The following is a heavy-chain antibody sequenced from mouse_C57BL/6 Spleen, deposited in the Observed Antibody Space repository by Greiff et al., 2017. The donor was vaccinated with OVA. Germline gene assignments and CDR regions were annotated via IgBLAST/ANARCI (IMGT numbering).Heavy chain of an antibody. D-gene: IGHD1-1*01. V-gene: IGHV1-52*01. CDR1: GYTFTSYW. CDR2: IDPSDSEP. Sequence: QVQLQQPGAELVRPGSSVKLSCKASGYTFTSYWMHWVKQRPIQGLEWIGNIDPSDSEPHYTQKFKDKATLTVDKSSSTAYMQLSSLTSEDSAVYYCARGSTTVVATRGDFDYWGQGTTLTVSS. CDR3: ARGSTTVVATRGDFDY. J-gene: IGHJ2*01.